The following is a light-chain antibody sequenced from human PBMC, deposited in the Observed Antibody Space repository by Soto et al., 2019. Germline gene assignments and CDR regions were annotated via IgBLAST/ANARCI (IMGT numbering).Light chain of an antibody. V-gene: IGKV3-20*01. CDR3: QQYMSSVT. CDR1: QTVDSTF. CDR2: GAS. J-gene: IGKJ1*01. Sequence: EIVLTQSPGSLSLSPRERATLSCRASQTVDSTFFAWYQKKPGQAPRLFIYGASKRATDIPDRFSGSGSGTDFPLTISRLEPEDFAVYYCQQYMSSVTFGQGTKVEIK.